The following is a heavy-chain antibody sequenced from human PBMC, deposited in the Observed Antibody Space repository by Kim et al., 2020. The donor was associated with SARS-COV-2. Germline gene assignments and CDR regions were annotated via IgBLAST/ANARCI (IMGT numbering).Heavy chain of an antibody. CDR3: ARDRSPPYDYIWGSYRYSPLDN. CDR1: GYTFTSYG. CDR2: ISAYNGNT. Sequence: ASVKVSCKASGYTFTSYGISWVRQAPGQWLEWMGWISAYNGNTNYAQKLQGRVTMTTDTSTSTAYMELRSLRSDDAAVYYCARDRSPPYDYIWGSYRYSPLDNWGQGTPVTVSP. V-gene: IGHV1-18*01. D-gene: IGHD3-16*02. J-gene: IGHJ4*02.